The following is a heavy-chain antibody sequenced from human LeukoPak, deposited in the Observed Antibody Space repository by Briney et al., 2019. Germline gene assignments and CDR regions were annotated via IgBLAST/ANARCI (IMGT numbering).Heavy chain of an antibody. CDR2: INRDGGLT. CDR1: GFTFNEYW. V-gene: IGHV3-74*01. J-gene: IGHJ3*01. D-gene: IGHD6-13*01. Sequence: SGGSLRLSCAASGFTFNEYWMHWVRQAPGKGLAWVSHINRDGGLTNYADSVKGRFTISRDNARNTLYLQMNSLRADDTAIYFCAREEHRLAAAGTSAFDLGGQGTLVTVSP. CDR3: AREEHRLAAAGTSAFDL.